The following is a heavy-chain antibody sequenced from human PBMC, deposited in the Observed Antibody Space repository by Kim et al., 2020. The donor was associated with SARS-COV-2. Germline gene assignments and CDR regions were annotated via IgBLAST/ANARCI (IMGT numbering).Heavy chain of an antibody. D-gene: IGHD2-21*01. Sequence: GGSLRLSCAASGFTFSSYGMHWVRQAPGKGLEWVAVIWYDGSNKYYADSVKGRFTISRDNSKNTLYLQMNSLRAEDTAVYYCAREGLWGDYYAMDVWGQGTRVSVSS. J-gene: IGHJ6*02. CDR3: AREGLWGDYYAMDV. CDR2: IWYDGSNK. V-gene: IGHV3-33*01. CDR1: GFTFSSYG.